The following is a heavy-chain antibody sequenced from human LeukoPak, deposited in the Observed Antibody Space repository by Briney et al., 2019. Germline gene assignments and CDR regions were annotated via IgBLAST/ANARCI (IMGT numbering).Heavy chain of an antibody. CDR3: ARGIVATTPGLPHWFDP. CDR2: IYYSGST. CDR1: GGSISSSSYY. J-gene: IGHJ5*02. V-gene: IGHV4-39*07. Sequence: PSETLSLTCTVSGGSISSSSYYWGWIRQPPGKGLEWIGSIYYSGSTYYNPSLKSRVTISVDTSKNQFSLKLSSVTAADTAVYYCARGIVATTPGLPHWFDPWGQGTLVTVSS. D-gene: IGHD5-12*01.